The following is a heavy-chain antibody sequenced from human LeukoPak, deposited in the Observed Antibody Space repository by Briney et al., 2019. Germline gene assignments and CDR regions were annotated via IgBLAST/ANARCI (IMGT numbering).Heavy chain of an antibody. CDR1: GFTFSKYV. CDR3: ARGGIASDGSGSFDY. D-gene: IGHD3-10*01. Sequence: GGSLRLSCAASGFTFSKYVMHWVRQAPGKGLEWGAVIWYDGSNRYYEDSVKGRFTISRDKSKNTLYLQMNSLRAEDTAVYYCARGGIASDGSGSFDYWGQGILVTVSS. J-gene: IGHJ4*02. V-gene: IGHV3-33*01. CDR2: IWYDGSNR.